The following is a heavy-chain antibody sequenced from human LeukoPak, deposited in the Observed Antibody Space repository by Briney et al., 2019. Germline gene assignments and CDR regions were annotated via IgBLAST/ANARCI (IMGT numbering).Heavy chain of an antibody. V-gene: IGHV3-33*01. CDR3: ARAGPMVRGVIYY. Sequence: GRSLRLSCAASGFTFSSYGMHWVRQAPGKGLEWVAVIWYDGSNKYYADSVKGRFTISRDNSKNTLYLQMNSLRAEDTVVYYCARAGPMVRGVIYYWGQGTLVTVSS. D-gene: IGHD3-10*01. CDR1: GFTFSSYG. CDR2: IWYDGSNK. J-gene: IGHJ4*02.